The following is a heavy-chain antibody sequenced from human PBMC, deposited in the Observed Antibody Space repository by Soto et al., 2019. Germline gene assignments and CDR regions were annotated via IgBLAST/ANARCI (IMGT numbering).Heavy chain of an antibody. Sequence: EVQLVESGGGLVQPGGSLRLSCAASGFTFSSYSMNWVRQAPGKGLEWVSYISSSSSTIYYADSVKGRFTISRDNAKNSLYLQMNSLRAEDTAVYYCARHPERIAQIGWFDSWGQETLVTVSS. J-gene: IGHJ5*01. CDR2: ISSSSSTI. CDR1: GFTFSSYS. D-gene: IGHD6-13*01. V-gene: IGHV3-48*01. CDR3: ARHPERIAQIGWFDS.